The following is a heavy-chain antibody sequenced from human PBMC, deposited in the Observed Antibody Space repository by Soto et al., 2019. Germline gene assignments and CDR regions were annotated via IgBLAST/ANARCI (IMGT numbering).Heavy chain of an antibody. J-gene: IGHJ4*02. V-gene: IGHV1-69*02. Sequence: ASVKVSCKASGGTFSSYTISWVRQAPGQGLEWMGRIIPILGIANYAQKFQGRVTITADKSTSTAYMELSSLRSEDTAVHYCARVGYCSGGSCYYFDYWGQGTLVTVSS. CDR1: GGTFSSYT. CDR2: IIPILGIA. D-gene: IGHD2-15*01. CDR3: ARVGYCSGGSCYYFDY.